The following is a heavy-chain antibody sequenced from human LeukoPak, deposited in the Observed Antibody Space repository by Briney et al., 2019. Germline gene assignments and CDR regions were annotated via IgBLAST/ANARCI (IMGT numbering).Heavy chain of an antibody. CDR2: INDASSHI. CDR3: ARDSTYYLRYGYFDS. V-gene: IGHV3-21*06. Sequence: PGGSLRLSCAASGFTFSNSAMNWVRQAPGKGLEWVSSINDASSHIYYADSVKGRFTISRNNANNSVSLQMNNLRAEDTAVYYCARDSTYYLRYGYFDSWGQGILVTVSS. J-gene: IGHJ4*02. CDR1: GFTFSNSA. D-gene: IGHD3-22*01.